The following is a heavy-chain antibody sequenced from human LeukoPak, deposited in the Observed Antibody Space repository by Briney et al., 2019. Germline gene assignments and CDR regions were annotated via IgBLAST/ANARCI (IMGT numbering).Heavy chain of an antibody. CDR3: AREPRESCAAFDI. CDR1: GFTFRTMS. CDR2: TSSSSSSI. J-gene: IGHJ3*02. V-gene: IGHV3-48*02. Sequence: GGSLRRSCAASGFTFRTMSMNWDRQAPGKGLEGVSYTSSSSSSIYYADSVKGRFTISRDNAKNSLYLTMNSLRDEDTAVYYCAREPRESCAAFDIWGQGTMVTVSS.